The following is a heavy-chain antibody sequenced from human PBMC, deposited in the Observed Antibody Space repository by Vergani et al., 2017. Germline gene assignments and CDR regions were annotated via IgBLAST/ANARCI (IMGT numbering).Heavy chain of an antibody. J-gene: IGHJ3*02. D-gene: IGHD3-10*01. CDR3: VRDQVTMLRGSDALDI. Sequence: EVQLLESGGGLVQPGGSLRLSCAASGFIFSDHYMDWVRQAPGQGLEWVGGIRSKAYGQATIYAASVKGRFTISRDDSKSIAYLQMNNLQTEDTAMYYCVRDQVTMLRGSDALDIWGQGTMVTVSS. CDR1: GFIFSDHY. V-gene: IGHV3-49*04. CDR2: IRSKAYGQAT.